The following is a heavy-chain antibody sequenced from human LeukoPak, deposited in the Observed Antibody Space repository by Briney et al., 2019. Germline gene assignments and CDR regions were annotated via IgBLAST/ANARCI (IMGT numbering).Heavy chain of an antibody. Sequence: PSETLSLTCTVSGGSISGYYLSWIRQPAGKGLEWIGRIYTDGSTDYNPSLMSRVTMSVDASKNQFSLQLTSVTAADTAVYYCARDPSYSSGYFDYWGQGTLVTVSS. J-gene: IGHJ4*02. D-gene: IGHD6-19*01. V-gene: IGHV4-4*07. CDR2: IYTDGST. CDR1: GGSISGYY. CDR3: ARDPSYSSGYFDY.